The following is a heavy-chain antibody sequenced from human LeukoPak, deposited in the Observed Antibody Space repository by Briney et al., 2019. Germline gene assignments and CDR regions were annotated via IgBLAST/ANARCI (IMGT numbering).Heavy chain of an antibody. J-gene: IGHJ4*02. V-gene: IGHV4-61*02. CDR1: GGSISRGSYY. Sequence: SQTLSLTCSVSGGSISRGSYYWNWIRQPAGKGLGWMGRIYYSGSTNYNPSLKSRVTISVDTSKNQFSLKLSSVTAADTAVYYCARHIPYDFWSGYFDYWGQGTLVTVSS. CDR2: IYYSGST. CDR3: ARHIPYDFWSGYFDY. D-gene: IGHD3-3*01.